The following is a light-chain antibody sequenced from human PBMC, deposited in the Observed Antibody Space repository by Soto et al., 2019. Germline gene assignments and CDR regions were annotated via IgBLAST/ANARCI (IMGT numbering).Light chain of an antibody. V-gene: IGKV1-39*01. J-gene: IGKJ1*01. Sequence: DMQLTQSPSSLSASVGDKITITCRASQNVRSYLNWYQQKPGKAPKLLISESSTLESGVPSKFSGDGYGTDFTLTIRSLQPEDFGIYYCQQTFSISRTFGHGTRVEMK. CDR3: QQTFSISRT. CDR2: ESS. CDR1: QNVRSY.